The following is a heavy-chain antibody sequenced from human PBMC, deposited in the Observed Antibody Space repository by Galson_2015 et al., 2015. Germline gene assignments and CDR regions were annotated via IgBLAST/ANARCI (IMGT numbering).Heavy chain of an antibody. CDR2: INPSGGST. CDR1: GYTFTSYY. J-gene: IGHJ5*02. CDR3: ARDPTPMPRLVPAARLDP. V-gene: IGHV1-46*01. D-gene: IGHD2-2*01. Sequence: SVKVSCKASGYTFTSYYMHWVRQAPGQGLEWMGIINPSGGSTSYAQKFQGRVTMTRDTSTSTVYMELSSLRSEDTAVYYCARDPTPMPRLVPAARLDPWGQGTLVTVSS.